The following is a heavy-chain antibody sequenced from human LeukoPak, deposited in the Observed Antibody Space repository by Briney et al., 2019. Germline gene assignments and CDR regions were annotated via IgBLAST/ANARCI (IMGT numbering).Heavy chain of an antibody. Sequence: ASVKVSCKASGGTFSSYGISWVRQAPGQGLEWMGWISGYNGNTNYAQKFQGRLTMTTDTSTSTAYMELRSLRSDDTAVYYCARAPGNLGIYHYGVDVWGQGTTVTVSS. CDR3: ARAPGNLGIYHYGVDV. CDR1: GGTFSSYG. CDR2: ISGYNGNT. V-gene: IGHV1-18*01. J-gene: IGHJ6*02. D-gene: IGHD7-27*01.